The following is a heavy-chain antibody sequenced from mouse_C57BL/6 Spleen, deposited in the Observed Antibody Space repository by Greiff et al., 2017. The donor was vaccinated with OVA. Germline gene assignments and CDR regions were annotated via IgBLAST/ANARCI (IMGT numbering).Heavy chain of an antibody. D-gene: IGHD1-1*01. J-gene: IGHJ4*01. Sequence: QVQLKQPGAELVMPGASVKLSCKASGYTFTSYWMHWVKQRPGQGLEWIGEIDPSDSYTNYNQKFKGKSTLTVDKSSSTAYMQLSSLTSEDSAVYYCARPYYYGSSYQGMDYWGQGTSVTVSS. CDR3: ARPYYYGSSYQGMDY. V-gene: IGHV1-69*01. CDR1: GYTFTSYW. CDR2: IDPSDSYT.